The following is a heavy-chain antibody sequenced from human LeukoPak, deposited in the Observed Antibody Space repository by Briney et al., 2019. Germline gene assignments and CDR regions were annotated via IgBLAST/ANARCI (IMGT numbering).Heavy chain of an antibody. CDR1: GGSISSYY. J-gene: IGHJ4*02. D-gene: IGHD5-24*01. Sequence: QSSESLSLTCTVSGGSISSYYWSWIRQPPGKGLEWIGYIYYSGSTNYNPSLKSRVTISVDTSKNQFSLKLSSVTAADTVVYYCGRSPDARDGYNLEYWAQGTLVSVSS. CDR2: IYYSGST. V-gene: IGHV4-59*01. CDR3: GRSPDARDGYNLEY.